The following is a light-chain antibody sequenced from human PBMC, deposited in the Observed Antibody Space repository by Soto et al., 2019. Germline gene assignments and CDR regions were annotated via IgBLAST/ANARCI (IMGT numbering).Light chain of an antibody. V-gene: IGKV1-5*01. Sequence: DIQMTQSPSTLSASVGDRVTITCRASQSISSWLAWYQQKPGKAPKLLIYDVSSLESGVPSRFSGSVSGTEFTLTISRLQPDDFATYYCQHCNTSWTFGQGTKVEIK. CDR1: QSISSW. J-gene: IGKJ1*01. CDR3: QHCNTSWT. CDR2: DVS.